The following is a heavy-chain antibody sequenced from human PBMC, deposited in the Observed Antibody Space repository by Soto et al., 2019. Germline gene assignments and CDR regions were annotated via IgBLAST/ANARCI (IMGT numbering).Heavy chain of an antibody. CDR2: IIPIFGTA. V-gene: IGHV1-69*13. Sequence: SVKVSCKASGGTFSSYAISWVRQAPGQGLEWMGGIIPIFGTANYAQKFQGRVTITADESTSTAYMELSSLRSEDTAVYYCAKAPSSGWFFGNWFDPWGQGTLVTVSS. CDR1: GGTFSSYA. D-gene: IGHD6-19*01. CDR3: AKAPSSGWFFGNWFDP. J-gene: IGHJ5*02.